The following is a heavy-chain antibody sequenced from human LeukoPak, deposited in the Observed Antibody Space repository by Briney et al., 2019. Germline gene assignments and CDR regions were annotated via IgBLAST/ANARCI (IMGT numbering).Heavy chain of an antibody. D-gene: IGHD2-2*02. CDR3: ATLGYCSSTSCYTLSNYFDY. CDR2: INPSGGST. V-gene: IGHV1-46*01. J-gene: IGHJ4*02. CDR1: GYTFTSYY. Sequence: ASVKVSCKASGYTFTSYYMHWVRQAPGQGLEWMGIINPSGGSTSYAQKFQGRVTMTRDMSTSTVYMKLSSLRSEDTAVYYCATLGYCSSTSCYTLSNYFDYWGQGTLVTVS.